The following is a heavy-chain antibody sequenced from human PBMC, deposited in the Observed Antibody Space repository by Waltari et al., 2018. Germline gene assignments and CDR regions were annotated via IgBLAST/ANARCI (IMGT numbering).Heavy chain of an antibody. Sequence: QVTLKESGPVLVKPTETLTLTCTVSGFSISNARMGVSWIRQPPGKALEWLAHIFSNDEKSYSTSLKSRLTISKDTSKSQVVLTMTNMDPVDTATYYCARIREECSSTSCFVFDIWGQGTMVTVSS. D-gene: IGHD2-2*01. CDR1: GFSISNARMG. CDR2: IFSNDEK. CDR3: ARIREECSSTSCFVFDI. V-gene: IGHV2-26*01. J-gene: IGHJ3*02.